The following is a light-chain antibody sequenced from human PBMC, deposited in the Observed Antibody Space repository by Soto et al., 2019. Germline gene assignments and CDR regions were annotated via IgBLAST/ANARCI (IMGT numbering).Light chain of an antibody. CDR3: QQYDSSRT. CDR1: QSVSNIF. J-gene: IGKJ1*01. Sequence: EIVLTQSPGTLSLSPGESATLSCRASQSVSNIFLAWYQQKPGQAPRLLIYGTSRRATGIPDRFSGSGSGTDFTLTISRLEPEDFAVYYFQQYDSSRTFGQGTKVEMK. V-gene: IGKV3-20*01. CDR2: GTS.